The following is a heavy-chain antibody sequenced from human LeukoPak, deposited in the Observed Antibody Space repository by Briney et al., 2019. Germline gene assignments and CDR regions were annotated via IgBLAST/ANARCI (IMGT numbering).Heavy chain of an antibody. CDR1: GSTFSSYG. Sequence: PGGSMRLSCAASGSTFSSYGMHWVRQAPGKGLEWVAFIRYDGSNKYYADSVKGRFTISRDNSKNTLYLQMNSLRAEDTAVYYCAKDPLTGYSSGWTIDYWGQGTLVTVSS. CDR3: AKDPLTGYSSGWTIDY. V-gene: IGHV3-30*02. CDR2: IRYDGSNK. J-gene: IGHJ4*02. D-gene: IGHD6-19*01.